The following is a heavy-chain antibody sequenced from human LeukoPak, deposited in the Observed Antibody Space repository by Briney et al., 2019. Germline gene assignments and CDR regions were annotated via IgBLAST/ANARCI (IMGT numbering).Heavy chain of an antibody. D-gene: IGHD3-10*01. CDR3: AKDLYNYYGSGSPDY. Sequence: GGSLRLSCAASGFTFSSYGMHWVHQAPGKGLEWVAVISYDGSNKYYADSVKGRFTISRDNSKNTLYLQMNSLRAEDTAVYYCAKDLYNYYGSGSPDYWGQGTLVTVSS. CDR1: GFTFSSYG. J-gene: IGHJ4*02. V-gene: IGHV3-30*18. CDR2: ISYDGSNK.